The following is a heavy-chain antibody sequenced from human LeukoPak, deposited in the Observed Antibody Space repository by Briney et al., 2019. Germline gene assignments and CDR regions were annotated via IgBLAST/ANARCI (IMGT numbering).Heavy chain of an antibody. D-gene: IGHD4-17*01. Sequence: SETLSLTCTVSGGSISSYYWSWIRQPPGKGLEWIGEINHSGSTNYNPSLKSRVTISVDTSKNQFSLKLSSVTAADTAVYYCARGIYDYGDSYYYYYYGMDVWGKGTTVTVSS. J-gene: IGHJ6*04. CDR1: GGSISSYY. V-gene: IGHV4-34*01. CDR2: INHSGST. CDR3: ARGIYDYGDSYYYYYYGMDV.